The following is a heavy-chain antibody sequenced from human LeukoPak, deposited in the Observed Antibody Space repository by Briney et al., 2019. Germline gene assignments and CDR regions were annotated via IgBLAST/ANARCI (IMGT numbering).Heavy chain of an antibody. V-gene: IGHV3-21*01. CDR3: ARDPIAAAGTSYFDY. CDR2: ISSSSSYI. J-gene: IGHJ4*02. Sequence: GGSLRLFCAASGFTFSIYSMNWVPEAPGKGLEGVSSISSSSSYIYYADSVKGRYTISRDNAKNSLYLQMNSLRAEDTAVYYCARDPIAAAGTSYFDYWGQGTLVTVSS. CDR1: GFTFSIYS. D-gene: IGHD6-13*01.